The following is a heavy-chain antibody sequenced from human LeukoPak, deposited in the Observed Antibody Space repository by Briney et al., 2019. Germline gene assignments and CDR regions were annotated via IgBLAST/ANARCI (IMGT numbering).Heavy chain of an antibody. CDR1: GFTFSSYA. V-gene: IGHV3-23*01. Sequence: GGSLRLSCAASGFTFSSYAMNWVRQAPGKGLEWVSAISGSGNSTYYADSVKGRFTISRDNSKNTLYLQMNSLRAEDTAVYYCARPLPYSGYDYLDYWGQGTLVTVSS. CDR2: ISGSGNST. J-gene: IGHJ4*02. CDR3: ARPLPYSGYDYLDY. D-gene: IGHD5-12*01.